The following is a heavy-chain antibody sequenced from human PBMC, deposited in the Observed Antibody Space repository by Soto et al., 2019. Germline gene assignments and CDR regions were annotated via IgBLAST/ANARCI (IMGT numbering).Heavy chain of an antibody. V-gene: IGHV3-48*02. J-gene: IGHJ5*02. CDR1: GFTFSSYS. CDR2: ISSSSSTI. CDR3: ARDPRVWGSYRPNWFDP. Sequence: EVQLVESGGGLVQPGGSLRLSCAASGFTFSSYSMNWVRQAPGKGLEWVSYISSSSSTIYYADSVKGRFTISRDNAKNSLYLQMNSLRDEDTAVYYCARDPRVWGSYRPNWFDPWGKGTLVTVSS. D-gene: IGHD3-16*02.